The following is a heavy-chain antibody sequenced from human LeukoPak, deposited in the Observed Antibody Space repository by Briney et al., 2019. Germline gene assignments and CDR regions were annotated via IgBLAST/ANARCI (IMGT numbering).Heavy chain of an antibody. V-gene: IGHV3-21*01. D-gene: IGHD6-13*01. J-gene: IGHJ4*02. CDR1: GFTFSSYT. CDR3: AKDYSASSSWYADY. Sequence: GGSLRLSCAASGFTFSSYTINWVRRAPGKGLEWVASISSSSNYIYYADSVRGRFTISRDNAKNSLYLQMNSLRADDTAVYYCAKDYSASSSWYADYWGQGTLVIVSS. CDR2: ISSSSNYI.